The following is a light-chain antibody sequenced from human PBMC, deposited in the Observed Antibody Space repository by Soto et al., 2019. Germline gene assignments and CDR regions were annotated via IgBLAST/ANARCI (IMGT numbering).Light chain of an antibody. CDR3: QQYGSSPVT. CDR2: GAS. J-gene: IGKJ1*01. Sequence: IVLTQSPGTLSSSPGERATLSCMASQSVSSSYLAWYQQKPGQAPRLLIYGASSRATGIPDRFSGSGSGTDFTLTISRLEPEDFAVYYCQQYGSSPVTFGQGTKVDIK. CDR1: QSVSSSY. V-gene: IGKV3-20*01.